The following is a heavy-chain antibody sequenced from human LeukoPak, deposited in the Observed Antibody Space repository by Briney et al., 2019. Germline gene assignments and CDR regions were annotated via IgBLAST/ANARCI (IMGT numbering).Heavy chain of an antibody. Sequence: SETLSLTCTFSGGSINYSDDYWGFIRQPPGKGLEWIGGIFHTGNTYYNPSLKSRVTISVDTSRNQFFLKLTSVTAADTAVYYCARVAGAYYYGSATPFHPLTHTWFDPWGQGTLVTVSS. D-gene: IGHD3-10*01. CDR3: ARVAGAYYYGSATPFHPLTHTWFDP. V-gene: IGHV4-39*07. CDR2: IFHTGNT. J-gene: IGHJ5*02. CDR1: GGSINYSDDY.